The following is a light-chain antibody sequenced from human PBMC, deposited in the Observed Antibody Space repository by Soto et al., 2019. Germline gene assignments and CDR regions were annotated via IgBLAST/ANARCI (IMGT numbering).Light chain of an antibody. CDR2: AAF. CDR3: QQADSFPIT. V-gene: IGKV1-12*01. J-gene: IGKJ5*01. CDR1: EDINSR. Sequence: DIQMTQSPSSVSASVGDRVTISCRASEDINSRLAWYQQKPGNAPKLLIYAAFILQSGVPSRFSGCGSGTDFTLSISSLQPEDFATYYCQQADSFPITFGQGTRLEIK.